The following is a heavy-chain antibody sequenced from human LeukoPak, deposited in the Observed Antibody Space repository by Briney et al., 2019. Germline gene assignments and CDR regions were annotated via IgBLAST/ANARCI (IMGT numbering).Heavy chain of an antibody. CDR1: GFTFSNYM. Sequence: GGSLRLSCAASGFTFSNYMMHWVRQAPGKGLVWVSRIKSDGITITYADSVKGRFTISRDNAKNTLYLQMNSLRAEDTAVYYCLRDLNWSLDQWGQGTLVAVSS. D-gene: IGHD1-20*01. CDR3: LRDLNWSLDQ. J-gene: IGHJ4*02. V-gene: IGHV3-74*01. CDR2: IKSDGITI.